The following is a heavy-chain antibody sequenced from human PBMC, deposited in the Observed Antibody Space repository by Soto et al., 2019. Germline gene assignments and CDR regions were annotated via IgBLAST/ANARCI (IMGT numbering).Heavy chain of an antibody. CDR1: GFTFSSYG. CDR3: FGVKAVTATGGHDY. Sequence: QVQLVESGGGVVQPGRSLRLSCAASGFTFSSYGMHWVRQAPGKGLEWVAVIWYDGSNKYYVDSVKGRFTISRDNSRNTLYLQMNSLRVEDTAMYYCFGVKAVTATGGHDYWRQGTLVTVSS. D-gene: IGHD2-21*02. J-gene: IGHJ4*02. V-gene: IGHV3-33*01. CDR2: IWYDGSNK.